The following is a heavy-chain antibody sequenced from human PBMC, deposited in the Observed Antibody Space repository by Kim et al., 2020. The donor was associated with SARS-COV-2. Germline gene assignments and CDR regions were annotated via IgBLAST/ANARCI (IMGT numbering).Heavy chain of an antibody. V-gene: IGHV3-23*01. J-gene: IGHJ4*02. CDR3: AKDGGVEWLVHDY. D-gene: IGHD6-19*01. Sequence: YADAVRARSTISRDNTKNTLYLHMNSLGAEDTAVYYCAKDGGVEWLVHDYWGQGTLVTVSS.